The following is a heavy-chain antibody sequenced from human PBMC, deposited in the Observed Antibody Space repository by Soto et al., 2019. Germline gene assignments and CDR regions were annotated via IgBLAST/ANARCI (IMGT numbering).Heavy chain of an antibody. CDR2: FLASGGNT. J-gene: IGHJ4*02. CDR1: GYSFFSYY. Sequence: ASVKVSCKASGYSFFSYYIHWVRQAPGQGLEWMGRFLASGGNTDYAQRFRGRVSMTRDTSSTNTVSLEMTSLTSDDTAVYYCARGGATIFGVIDFWGQGTRVTVSS. CDR3: ARGGATIFGVIDF. V-gene: IGHV1-46*01. D-gene: IGHD3-3*02.